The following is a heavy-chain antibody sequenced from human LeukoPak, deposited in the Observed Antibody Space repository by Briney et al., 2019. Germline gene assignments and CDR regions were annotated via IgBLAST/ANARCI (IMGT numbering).Heavy chain of an antibody. CDR1: GFTFSSYA. J-gene: IGHJ4*02. V-gene: IGHV3-23*01. CDR2: ISADASST. CDR3: ARGAYGDYDY. Sequence: QSGGSLRLSCAASGFTFSSYAMSWVRQAPGKGLEWVSAISADASSTYYADSVKGPITISRDNSKNTLFLQMNSLRAEDTAVYYCARGAYGDYDYWGQGTLVTVSS. D-gene: IGHD4-17*01.